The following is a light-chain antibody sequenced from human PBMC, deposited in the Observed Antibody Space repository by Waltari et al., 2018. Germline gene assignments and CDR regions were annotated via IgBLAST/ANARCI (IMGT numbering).Light chain of an antibody. J-gene: IGKJ3*01. CDR1: QDISNY. V-gene: IGKV1-33*01. CDR2: DAS. CDR3: QQYDNLIFT. Sequence: DIQMTQSPSSLSASVGERVTITCQASQDISNYLNWYQQKPGKAPKLLIYDASNLETGVPSRFSGSGSGTDFTFTISSLQPEDIATYYCQQYDNLIFTFGPGTKVDIK.